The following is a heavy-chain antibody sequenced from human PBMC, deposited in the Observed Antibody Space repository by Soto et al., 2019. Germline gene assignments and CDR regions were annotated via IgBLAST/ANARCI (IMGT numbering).Heavy chain of an antibody. CDR3: AKRGSRGYSYGTDY. J-gene: IGHJ4*02. CDR2: ISGSGGST. CDR1: GFTFSSYA. V-gene: IGHV3-23*01. Sequence: RGSLRLSCAGSGFTFSSYAMSWVRQAPGKGLEWVSAISGSGGSTYYADSVKGWFTISRDNSKNTLYLQMNSLRAEDKAVYYCAKRGSRGYSYGTDYWGKGTLVTVSS. D-gene: IGHD5-18*01.